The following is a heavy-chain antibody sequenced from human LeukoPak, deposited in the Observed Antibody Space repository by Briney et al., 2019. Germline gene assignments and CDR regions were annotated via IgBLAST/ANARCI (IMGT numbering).Heavy chain of an antibody. J-gene: IGHJ5*02. D-gene: IGHD6-13*01. Sequence: PSETLSLTCTVSGDSINSYYWTWLRQPPGKGLEWIGYIYYSGSTNYNPSLKSRVTISVDTSKNQFSLRLTSVTAADTAVYYCARALRQQLVTGWFDPWGQGTLVTVSS. CDR1: GDSINSYY. V-gene: IGHV4-59*01. CDR3: ARALRQQLVTGWFDP. CDR2: IYYSGST.